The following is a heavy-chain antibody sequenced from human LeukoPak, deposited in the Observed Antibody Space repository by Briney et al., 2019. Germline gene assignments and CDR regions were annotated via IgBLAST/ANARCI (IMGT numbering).Heavy chain of an antibody. CDR3: ARAPTVLVGYCSSSSCQADY. D-gene: IGHD2-2*01. CDR1: GFTFRSYS. CDR2: IDPSSTYI. J-gene: IGHJ4*02. Sequence: GGSLRLSCAASGFTFRSYSMNWVRQAPGKGLEWVSAIDPSSTYIYYADSVKGRFTISRDNAEDSLYLQMNSLRVEDTAVYYCARAPTVLVGYCSSSSCQADYWGQGTLVTVSS. V-gene: IGHV3-21*01.